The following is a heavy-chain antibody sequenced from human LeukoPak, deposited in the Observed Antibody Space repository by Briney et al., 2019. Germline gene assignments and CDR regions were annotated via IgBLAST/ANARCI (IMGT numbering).Heavy chain of an antibody. Sequence: ASVKVSCKASGGTFSSYAISWVRQAPGQGLEWRGGIIPIFGTANYAQKFQGRVTITADESTSTAYMELSSLRSEDTAVYYCARGSYTLGYQPSWGQGTLVTVSS. CDR3: ARGSYTLGYQPS. V-gene: IGHV1-69*01. D-gene: IGHD7-27*01. CDR2: IIPIFGTA. CDR1: GGTFSSYA. J-gene: IGHJ5*02.